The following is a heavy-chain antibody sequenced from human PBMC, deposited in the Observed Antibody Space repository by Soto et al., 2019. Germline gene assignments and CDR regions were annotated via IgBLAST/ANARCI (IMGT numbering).Heavy chain of an antibody. Sequence: GESLKISCXGSGYSFTSYWISWVRQMPGKGLEWMGRIDPSDSYTNYSPSFQGHVTISADKSISTAYLQWSSLKASDTAMYYCARTYPNYYYYGMDVWGQGTTVTVSS. CDR2: IDPSDSYT. CDR3: ARTYPNYYYYGMDV. J-gene: IGHJ6*02. CDR1: GYSFTSYW. V-gene: IGHV5-10-1*01.